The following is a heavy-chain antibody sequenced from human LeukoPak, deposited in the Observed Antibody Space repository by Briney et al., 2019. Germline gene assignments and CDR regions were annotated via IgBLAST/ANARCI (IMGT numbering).Heavy chain of an antibody. Sequence: GGSLRLSCAASGFTFSDSYMSWIRQTPGKGLKRLSYISSSSDTNYADSVKGRFTISRDNAKNSLYLQMNSLRAEDTAVYYCARSSSGWRRAPYDKYYFDYWGQGTLVTVSS. CDR3: ARSSSGWRRAPYDKYYFDY. V-gene: IGHV3-11*06. D-gene: IGHD6-19*01. J-gene: IGHJ4*02. CDR2: ISSSSDT. CDR1: GFTFSDSY.